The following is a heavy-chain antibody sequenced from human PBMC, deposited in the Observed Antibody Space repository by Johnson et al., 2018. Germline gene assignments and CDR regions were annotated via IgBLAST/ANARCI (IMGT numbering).Heavy chain of an antibody. Sequence: VQLQESGGGLVQPGGSLRLSCAASGFTFSDHYMDCVRQAPGKGLEWVGRIRNKANSYTTEYAASVKGRFTISRDDSKNSLFLHMNGLSAEDTAVYYCASTGGNDYWGQGTLVTVSS. CDR3: ASTGGNDY. CDR1: GFTFSDHY. CDR2: IRNKANSYTT. J-gene: IGHJ4*02. D-gene: IGHD2-8*02. V-gene: IGHV3-72*01.